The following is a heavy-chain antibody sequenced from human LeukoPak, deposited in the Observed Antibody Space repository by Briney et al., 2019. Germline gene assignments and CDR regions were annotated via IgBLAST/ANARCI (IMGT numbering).Heavy chain of an antibody. Sequence: GGSLRLSCAASGFTFSSYEMNWVRQAPGKGLEWVSYISSSGSTIYYADSVKGRFTISGDNARNSLYLQMNSLRAEDTAVYYCAREPRGAALSYGMDVWGQGTTVTVSS. V-gene: IGHV3-48*03. CDR1: GFTFSSYE. D-gene: IGHD6-6*01. CDR3: AREPRGAALSYGMDV. CDR2: ISSSGSTI. J-gene: IGHJ6*02.